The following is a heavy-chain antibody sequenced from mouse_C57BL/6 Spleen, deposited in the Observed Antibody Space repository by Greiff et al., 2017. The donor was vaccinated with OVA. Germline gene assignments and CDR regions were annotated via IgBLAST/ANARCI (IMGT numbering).Heavy chain of an antibody. Sequence: EVKLQESGGGLVQPGGSLKLSCAASGFTFSDYYMYWVRQTPEKRLEWVAYISNGGGSTYYPDTVKGRFTISRDNAKNTLYLQMSRLKSEDTAMYYCARQGYYGSSYYFDYWGQGTTLTVSS. CDR3: ARQGYYGSSYYFDY. V-gene: IGHV5-12*01. CDR2: ISNGGGST. J-gene: IGHJ2*01. D-gene: IGHD1-1*01. CDR1: GFTFSDYY.